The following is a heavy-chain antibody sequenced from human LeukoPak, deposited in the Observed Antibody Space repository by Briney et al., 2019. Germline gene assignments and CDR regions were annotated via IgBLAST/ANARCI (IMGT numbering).Heavy chain of an antibody. Sequence: SETLSLTCTVSGGSISSYYWSWIRQPAGKGLEWIGRIYTSGSTNYNPSLKSRVTISVDTSKNQFSLKLSSVTAADTAVYYCATYYGGNWWGYFDYWGQGSLVTVSS. D-gene: IGHD4-23*01. CDR3: ATYYGGNWWGYFDY. J-gene: IGHJ4*02. CDR2: IYTSGST. CDR1: GGSISSYY. V-gene: IGHV4-4*07.